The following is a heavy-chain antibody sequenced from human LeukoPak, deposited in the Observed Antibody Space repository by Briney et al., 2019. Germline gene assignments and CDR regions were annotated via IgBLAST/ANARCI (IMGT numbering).Heavy chain of an antibody. CDR2: IIPILGIA. J-gene: IGHJ4*02. CDR1: GGTFSSYA. Sequence: ASVKVSCMASGGTFSSYAISWVRQARGQGLEWMGRIIPILGIANYAQKFQGRVTITTDKSTSTAYMELSSLRSEDTAVYYCARDLRGRTSLYYWGQGTLVTVSS. D-gene: IGHD2-2*01. V-gene: IGHV1-69*04. CDR3: ARDLRGRTSLYY.